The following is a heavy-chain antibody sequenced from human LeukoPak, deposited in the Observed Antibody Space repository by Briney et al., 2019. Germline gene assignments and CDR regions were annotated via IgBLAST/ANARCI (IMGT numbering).Heavy chain of an antibody. J-gene: IGHJ6*02. CDR2: IYYSGST. D-gene: IGHD3-16*01. Sequence: SETLSLTCTVSGGSISSYYWSWIRQPPGKGLEWIGYIYYSGSTNYNPSLKSRVTISVDTSKNQFSLKLSSVTAADTAVYYCARGASVWEVEPYNPIIYYYYGMDVWGQGTTVTVSS. CDR1: GGSISSYY. V-gene: IGHV4-59*01. CDR3: ARGASVWEVEPYNPIIYYYYGMDV.